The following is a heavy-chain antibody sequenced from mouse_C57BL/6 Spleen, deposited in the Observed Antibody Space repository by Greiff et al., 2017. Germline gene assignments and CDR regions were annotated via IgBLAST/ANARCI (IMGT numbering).Heavy chain of an antibody. CDR1: GFTFSSYT. Sequence: EVKLEESGGGLVKPGGSLKLSCAASGFTFSSYTMSWVRQTPEKRLEWVATISGGGGNTYYPDSVKGRFTISRDNAKNTLYLQMSSLRSEDTALYYCARHPGRDPLLLTFAYWGQGTLVTVSA. CDR3: ARHPGRDPLLLTFAY. D-gene: IGHD1-1*01. J-gene: IGHJ3*01. CDR2: ISGGGGNT. V-gene: IGHV5-9*01.